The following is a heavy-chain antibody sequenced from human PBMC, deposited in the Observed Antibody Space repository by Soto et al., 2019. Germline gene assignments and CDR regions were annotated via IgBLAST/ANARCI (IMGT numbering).Heavy chain of an antibody. V-gene: IGHV3-23*01. CDR1: GFTFSSYA. J-gene: IGHJ3*02. Sequence: PGGSLRLSCAASGFTFSSYAMSWVRQAPGKGLEWVSAISGSGGSTYYADSVKGRFTISRDNSKNTLYLQMNSLRAEGTAVYYCAKWFRPHFGPAVDIWGQGTMVTVSS. CDR3: AKWFRPHFGPAVDI. D-gene: IGHD3-10*01. CDR2: ISGSGGST.